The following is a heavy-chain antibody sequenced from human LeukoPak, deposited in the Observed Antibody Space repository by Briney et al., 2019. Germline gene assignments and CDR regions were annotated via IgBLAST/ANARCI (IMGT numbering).Heavy chain of an antibody. V-gene: IGHV4-39*01. J-gene: IGHJ4*02. D-gene: IGHD6-19*01. CDR2: VYYGGNS. CDR3: ARHRQGQWLLSLVDY. CDR1: CASISSSSYY. Sequence: SETLSLTCTVSCASISSSSYYWAWLRQPPGKGLEWIGSVYYGGNSYYNPSLKSRVTISVARSKNQFSLKLSSVTATDTAVYSCARHRQGQWLLSLVDYWGQGTLVTVSS.